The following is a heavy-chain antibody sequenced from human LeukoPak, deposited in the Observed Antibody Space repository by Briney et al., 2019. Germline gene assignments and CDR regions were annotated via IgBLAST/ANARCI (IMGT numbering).Heavy chain of an antibody. Sequence: PGGSLRLSCAASGFTFSSYEMNWVRQAPGKGLEWVSYISSSGTTIYYADSVKGRFTISRDNAKNSLYLQMNSLRAEDRAVYYCARVPPFITIFGVVIYMDAWGKGTTVTVSS. J-gene: IGHJ6*03. CDR2: ISSSGTTI. V-gene: IGHV3-48*03. CDR1: GFTFSSYE. D-gene: IGHD3-3*01. CDR3: ARVPPFITIFGVVIYMDA.